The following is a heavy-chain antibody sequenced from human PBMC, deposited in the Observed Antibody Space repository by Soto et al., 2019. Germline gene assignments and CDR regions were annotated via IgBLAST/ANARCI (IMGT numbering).Heavy chain of an antibody. J-gene: IGHJ4*02. CDR2: IIPIFDTT. Sequence: QVQLVQSGPEVKKPGSSVTVSCKASGGPYSNYSISWVRQSPGQGLEWVGRIIPIFDTTNYAQKFQGRATITADKARSTVYMDLSSMRSEDTAVYYCARGLLGDDYESDGLDNWGQGTLVTVSS. D-gene: IGHD3-22*01. CDR3: ARGLLGDDYESDGLDN. CDR1: GGPYSNYS. V-gene: IGHV1-69*08.